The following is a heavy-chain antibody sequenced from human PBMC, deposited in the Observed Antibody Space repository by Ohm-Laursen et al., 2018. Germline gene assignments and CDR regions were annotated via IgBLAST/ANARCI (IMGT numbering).Heavy chain of an antibody. D-gene: IGHD2-15*01. J-gene: IGHJ4*02. Sequence: SVKVSCKASGDIFSSYAIHWVRRAPGQGLEYLGGIIPIFGTPDYAQSFQGRVTITTDDSTSTAYMELSSLRSEDTAIYYCVRGCLGGSCYTFDYWGQGTLLTVSS. CDR3: VRGCLGGSCYTFDY. CDR1: GDIFSSYA. CDR2: IIPIFGTP. V-gene: IGHV1-69*05.